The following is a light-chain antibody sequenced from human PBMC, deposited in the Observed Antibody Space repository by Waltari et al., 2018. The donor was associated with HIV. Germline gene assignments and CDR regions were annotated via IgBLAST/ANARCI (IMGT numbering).Light chain of an antibody. CDR1: NSDIASYDY. CDR2: EVT. CDR3: SSFADRDGFYVL. V-gene: IGLV2-8*01. Sequence: QSALTQPPSASGSPGQSVTLSCTGSNSDIASYDYVSWYQLHPGKAPKLVISEVTKRPSGVSDRFSGSKSANTAFLTVSGLQAEDEADYYCSSFADRDGFYVLFGGGTRLTVL. J-gene: IGLJ2*01.